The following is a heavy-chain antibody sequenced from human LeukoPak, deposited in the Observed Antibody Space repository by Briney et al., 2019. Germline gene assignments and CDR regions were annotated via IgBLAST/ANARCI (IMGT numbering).Heavy chain of an antibody. D-gene: IGHD3-3*01. V-gene: IGHV4-61*02. Sequence: SETLSLTCTVSGGSISSGSYYWSWIRQPAGKGLEWIGRIYTSGSTNYNPSLKSRVTISVDTSKNQFSLKLSSVTAADTDVYYCAREVGGWIFGVVTNWFEPWGQGALVTVSS. CDR3: AREVGGWIFGVVTNWFEP. CDR2: IYTSGST. CDR1: GGSISSGSYY. J-gene: IGHJ5*02.